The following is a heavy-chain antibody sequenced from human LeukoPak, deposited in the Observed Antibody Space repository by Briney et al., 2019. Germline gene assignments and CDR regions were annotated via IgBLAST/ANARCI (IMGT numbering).Heavy chain of an antibody. V-gene: IGHV4-39*07. CDR2: IYYSGST. J-gene: IGHJ4*02. D-gene: IGHD4-17*01. Sequence: SETLSLTCTVSGGSISSSSYYWGWIRQPPGKGLEWIGSIYYSGSTYYNPSLKSRVTISVDTSKNQFSLKLSSVTAADTAVYYCARSTVTRGGFDYWGRGTLVTVSS. CDR1: GGSISSSSYY. CDR3: ARSTVTRGGFDY.